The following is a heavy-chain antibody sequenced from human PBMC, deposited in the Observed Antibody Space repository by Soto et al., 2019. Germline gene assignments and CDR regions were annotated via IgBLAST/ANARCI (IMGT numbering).Heavy chain of an antibody. Sequence: PGGSLRLSCAASEFTVSTNYMSWVRQAPGKGLEWISVIYSGGVTYYADSVKGRFTISRDSSNNTLNLQMNNLRADDTAVYYCARVRVGVRGVVNLYYYGLDVWGQGTAVTVS. V-gene: IGHV3-53*01. D-gene: IGHD3-10*01. CDR1: EFTVSTNY. CDR3: ARVRVGVRGVVNLYYYGLDV. CDR2: IYSGGVT. J-gene: IGHJ6*02.